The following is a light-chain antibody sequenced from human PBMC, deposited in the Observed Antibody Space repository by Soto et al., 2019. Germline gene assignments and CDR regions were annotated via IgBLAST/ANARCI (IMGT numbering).Light chain of an antibody. CDR3: QQYNSYWT. J-gene: IGKJ1*01. V-gene: IGKV1-5*01. CDR1: QTIGKF. Sequence: DIQMTQSPSSLSASVGDGVTITCRASQTIGKFLNWYHQKPGKAPKLLIYDASSLESGVPSRFSGSGSGTEFTLTISSLQPDDFATYYCQQYNSYWTFGQGTKVDIK. CDR2: DAS.